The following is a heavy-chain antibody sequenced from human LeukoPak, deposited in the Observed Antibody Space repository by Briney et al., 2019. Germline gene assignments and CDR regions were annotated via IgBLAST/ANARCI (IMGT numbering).Heavy chain of an antibody. CDR3: ARGLAVVS. J-gene: IGHJ5*02. D-gene: IGHD6-19*01. V-gene: IGHV4-34*01. CDR2: INHSGST. Sequence: NPSETLSLTCAVYGGSFSGYYWSWIRQPPRKGLEWIGEINHSGSTNYKPSLKSRVTISVDTSKNQFSLKLSSVTAADTAVYYCARGLAVVSWGQGTLVTVSS. CDR1: GGSFSGYY.